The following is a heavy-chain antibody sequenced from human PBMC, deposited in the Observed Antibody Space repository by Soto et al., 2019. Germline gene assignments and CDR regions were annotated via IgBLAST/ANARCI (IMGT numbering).Heavy chain of an antibody. CDR3: ARQVRYSGSYSYYVLDV. CDR2: IYPGDSDT. V-gene: IGHV5-51*01. Sequence: GESLKISCNGSGYSFNTYWIGWVRQMPGKGLEWMGIIYPGDSDTRYSPSFQGQVTISADKSISTAYLQWSSLKASDTAIYYCARQVRYSGSYSYYVLDVWGQGTTVTVYS. D-gene: IGHD1-26*01. CDR1: GYSFNTYW. J-gene: IGHJ6*02.